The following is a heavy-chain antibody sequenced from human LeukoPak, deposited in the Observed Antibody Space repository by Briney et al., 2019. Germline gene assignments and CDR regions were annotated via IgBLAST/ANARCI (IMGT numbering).Heavy chain of an antibody. J-gene: IGHJ4*02. Sequence: GGSLRLSCVASGFTFSSYAMSWVRQAPGKGLQWVSSITGIGVGIYNADSVKGRFTISRDSSKNTLYLHMNSLRGEDTAIYYCAKEVWYYSGPHDYWGQGALVTVSS. CDR1: GFTFSSYA. CDR3: AKEVWYYSGPHDY. D-gene: IGHD6-19*01. V-gene: IGHV3-23*01. CDR2: ITGIGVGI.